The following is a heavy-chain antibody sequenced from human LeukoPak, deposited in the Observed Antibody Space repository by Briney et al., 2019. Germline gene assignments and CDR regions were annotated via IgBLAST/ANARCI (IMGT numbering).Heavy chain of an antibody. CDR2: ISSSSSNK. Sequence: GGSLRLSCAASGFTFSSYSMNWVRQAPGKGLEWVSYISSSSSNKYYADSVKGRFTISRDKAKNSLYLQMNSLRAEDTAVYYCARDGTLFDIWGQGTMVTVSS. CDR1: GFTFSSYS. V-gene: IGHV3-48*01. CDR3: ARDGTLFDI. J-gene: IGHJ3*02.